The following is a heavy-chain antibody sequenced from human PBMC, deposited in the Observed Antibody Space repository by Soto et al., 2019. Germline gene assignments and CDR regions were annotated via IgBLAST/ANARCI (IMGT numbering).Heavy chain of an antibody. Sequence: EVQLVESGGGLIQPGGSLRLSCAASGFTVSSNYMSWVRQAPGKGLDWVSILYSGGTTYYADSVKGRFTISRDDSANTVYLQMNSLRVDDTAVYYCARDQRAAHDYGDYYGTDVWGHGTTVTVSS. J-gene: IGHJ6*02. CDR2: LYSGGTT. CDR3: ARDQRAAHDYGDYYGTDV. V-gene: IGHV3-53*01. D-gene: IGHD4-17*01. CDR1: GFTVSSNY.